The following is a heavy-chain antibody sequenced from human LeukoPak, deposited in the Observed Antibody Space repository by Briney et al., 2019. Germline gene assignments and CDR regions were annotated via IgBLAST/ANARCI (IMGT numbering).Heavy chain of an antibody. CDR3: ARRSGSFQGDYNFDY. CDR1: GYSFTSYW. J-gene: IGHJ4*02. Sequence: GESLKISCKGSGYSFTSYWIGWVRQMPGKGLEWMGIIYPGDSDTRYSPSFQGQVTISADKSISTAYLQWSSLKASDTAMYYCARRSGSFQGDYNFDYWGQGTLVTVSS. D-gene: IGHD1-26*01. CDR2: IYPGDSDT. V-gene: IGHV5-51*01.